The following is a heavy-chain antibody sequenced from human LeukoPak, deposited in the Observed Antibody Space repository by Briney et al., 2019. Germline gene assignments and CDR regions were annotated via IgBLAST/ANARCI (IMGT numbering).Heavy chain of an antibody. CDR2: IYYSGST. CDR1: GGSISSGGYY. J-gene: IGHJ3*02. CDR3: ARVHRGYDFWGGYYRGSNAFDI. V-gene: IGHV4-31*03. Sequence: PSQTLSLTCTVSGGSISSGGYYWSWIRQHPGKGLEWIGYIYYSGSTYYNPSLKSRVTISVDRSKNQFSLKLSSVTAADTAVYYCARVHRGYDFWGGYYRGSNAFDIWGQGTMVTVSS. D-gene: IGHD3-3*01.